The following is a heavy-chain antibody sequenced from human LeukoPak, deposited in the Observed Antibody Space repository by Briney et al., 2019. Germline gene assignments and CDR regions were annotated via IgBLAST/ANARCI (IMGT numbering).Heavy chain of an antibody. J-gene: IGHJ4*02. CDR3: ARPRAEYYDSSGYYQY. D-gene: IGHD3-22*01. Sequence: GASVKVSRKASGYTFTSYGISWVRQAPGQGLEWMGWISAYNGNTNYAQKLQGRVTMTTDTSTSTAYMELRSLRSDDTAVYYCARPRAEYYDSSGYYQYWGQGTLVTVSS. V-gene: IGHV1-18*01. CDR2: ISAYNGNT. CDR1: GYTFTSYG.